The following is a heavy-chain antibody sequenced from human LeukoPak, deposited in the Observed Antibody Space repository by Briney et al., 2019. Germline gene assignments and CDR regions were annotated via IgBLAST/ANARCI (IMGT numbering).Heavy chain of an antibody. CDR3: ARRPTDYDILTGPSAFNY. CDR2: INHSGST. V-gene: IGHV4-34*01. D-gene: IGHD3-9*01. CDR1: GGSFSGYY. J-gene: IGHJ4*02. Sequence: PSETLSLTCAVYGGSFSGYYWSWIRQPPGKGLEWIGEINHSGSTNYNPSLKSRVTISVDTSKNQFSLKLSSVTAADTAVYYCARRPTDYDILTGPSAFNYWGQGTLVTVSS.